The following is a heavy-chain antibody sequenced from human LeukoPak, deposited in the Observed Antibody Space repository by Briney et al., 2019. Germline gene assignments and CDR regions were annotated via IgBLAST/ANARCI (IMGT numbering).Heavy chain of an antibody. J-gene: IGHJ4*02. CDR3: AKGGYGTARPFDY. Sequence: SETLSLTRSVSGCSISTYYWSWIRQPPGKGLEGIGYIDYSGSTNHNPSLKSRVTISVDTSKNQFSLKLSSVTAADTAVYYCAKGGYGTARPFDYWGQGTLVTVSS. CDR1: GCSISTYY. V-gene: IGHV4-59*01. D-gene: IGHD1/OR15-1a*01. CDR2: IDYSGST.